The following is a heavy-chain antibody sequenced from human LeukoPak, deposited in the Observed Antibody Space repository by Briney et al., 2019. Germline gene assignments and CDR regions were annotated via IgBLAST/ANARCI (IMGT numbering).Heavy chain of an antibody. D-gene: IGHD2-2*01. J-gene: IGHJ4*02. CDR2: INPNSGGT. Sequence: GASVKVSCKASGYTFTYYYMHWVRQAPGQGLEWRGWINPNSGGTNYAQKFQGSVTMTRDTSISTAYMEISRLRSDDTAVYYCARLADCSSSSCRSFDYWGQGTLVTVSS. V-gene: IGHV1-2*02. CDR3: ARLADCSSSSCRSFDY. CDR1: GYTFTYYY.